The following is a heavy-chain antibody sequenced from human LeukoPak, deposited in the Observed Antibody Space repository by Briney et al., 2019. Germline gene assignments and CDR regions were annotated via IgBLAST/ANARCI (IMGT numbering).Heavy chain of an antibody. J-gene: IGHJ3*02. CDR3: ARGGFWRAFDI. Sequence: SETLSLTCTVSGGSISSGSYYWSWIRQPAGKGLEWIGRIYTSGSTNYNPSLKSRVTTSVDTSKNQFSLNLSSVTAADTAVYYCARGGFWRAFDIWGQGTMVTVSS. CDR2: IYTSGST. D-gene: IGHD3-3*01. CDR1: GGSISSGSYY. V-gene: IGHV4-61*02.